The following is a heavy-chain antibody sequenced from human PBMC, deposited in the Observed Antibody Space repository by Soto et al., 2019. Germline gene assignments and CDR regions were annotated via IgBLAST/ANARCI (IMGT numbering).Heavy chain of an antibody. D-gene: IGHD3-16*02. CDR1: GYTFNSYT. Sequence: ASVKVSCEASGYTFNSYTIHWVRQAPGQRLEWMGWINAGNGNTEYSQKFQGRVTITRDTSASTAYMEQSSLRSEDTAVYYCARESNDYVWGSYRRKFDYWGQGTLVTVSS. V-gene: IGHV1-3*01. CDR2: INAGNGNT. CDR3: ARESNDYVWGSYRRKFDY. J-gene: IGHJ4*02.